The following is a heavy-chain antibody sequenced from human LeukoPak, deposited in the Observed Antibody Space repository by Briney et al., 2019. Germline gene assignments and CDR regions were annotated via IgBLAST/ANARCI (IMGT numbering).Heavy chain of an antibody. CDR1: GFTFSHYG. V-gene: IGHV3-33*06. Sequence: GGSLRLSCTTSGFTFSHYGMLWVRQAPGKGLEWVAVIWSDATNMYYGDSVKGQFTISRDNSKNTIYLQMNSLRVEDTAVYYCAKDAQRGFDYSNSLESWGQGTLVTVSS. J-gene: IGHJ5*01. D-gene: IGHD4-11*01. CDR3: AKDAQRGFDYSNSLES. CDR2: IWSDATNM.